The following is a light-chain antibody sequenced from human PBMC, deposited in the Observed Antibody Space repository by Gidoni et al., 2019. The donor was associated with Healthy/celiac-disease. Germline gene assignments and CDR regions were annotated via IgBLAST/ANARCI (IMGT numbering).Light chain of an antibody. Sequence: EIVMTQSPATLSVSQGERATLSCRASQSVSSNLAWYQQKPGQAPRLLIYGASTRATEFTLTISSLQSEDFAVYYCQQYNNWPPITFGQGTRLEIK. J-gene: IGKJ5*01. V-gene: IGKV3-15*01. CDR1: QSVSSN. CDR2: GAS. CDR3: QQYNNWPPIT.